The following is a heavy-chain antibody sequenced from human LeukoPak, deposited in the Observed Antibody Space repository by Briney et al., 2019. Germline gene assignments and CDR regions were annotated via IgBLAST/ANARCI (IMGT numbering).Heavy chain of an antibody. J-gene: IGHJ4*02. CDR2: IKQDGSEK. V-gene: IGHV3-7*01. CDR1: GFTFSSYW. Sequence: GGSLRLSCAASGFTFSSYWMTWVRQAPRKGLEWVANIKQDGSEKFYVDPVKGRFTISRDNAKNSLYLQMNSLRAEDTAVYYCARLRYSDYWGQGTLVTVSS. CDR3: ARLRYSDY.